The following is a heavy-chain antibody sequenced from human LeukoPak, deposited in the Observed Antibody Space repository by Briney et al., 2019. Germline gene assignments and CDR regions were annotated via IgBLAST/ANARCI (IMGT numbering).Heavy chain of an antibody. V-gene: IGHV4-4*07. CDR2: IYTSGST. D-gene: IGHD3-10*01. J-gene: IGHJ4*02. Sequence: SETLSLTCTVSGGSISSYYWSLIRQPAGKGLEWIGRIYTSGSTNYNPSLKSRVTMSVDTSKNQFSLKLSSVTAADTAVYYCARTNYGSGSHYNGNFDYWGQGTLVTVSS. CDR1: GGSISSYY. CDR3: ARTNYGSGSHYNGNFDY.